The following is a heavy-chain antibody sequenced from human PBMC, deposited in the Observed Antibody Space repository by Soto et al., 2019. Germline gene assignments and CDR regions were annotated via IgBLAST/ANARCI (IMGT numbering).Heavy chain of an antibody. D-gene: IGHD1-20*01. V-gene: IGHV1-8*01. CDR2: MNPNTDNT. Sequence: GASVKVSCKASGYTFTSYDINWVRQATGQGLEWMGWMNPNTDNTGYAQKLKGRVTMTRNTSISTDYMELSSLRSEDTDVYYCAREITGKFSNWGQGTLVTVS. CDR1: GYTFTSYD. CDR3: AREITGKFSN. J-gene: IGHJ4*02.